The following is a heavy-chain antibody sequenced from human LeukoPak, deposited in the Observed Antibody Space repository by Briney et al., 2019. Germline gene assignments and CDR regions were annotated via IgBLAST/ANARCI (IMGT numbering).Heavy chain of an antibody. Sequence: GGSLRLSCAASGFTVSSNYMSWVRQAPGKGLEWVSVIYSGGSTYYADSVEGRFTISRHNSKNTLYLQMNSLRAEDTAVYYCAREHRTVTTDYYYYGMDVWGQGTTVTVSS. CDR2: IYSGGST. J-gene: IGHJ6*02. D-gene: IGHD4-17*01. V-gene: IGHV3-53*04. CDR1: GFTVSSNY. CDR3: AREHRTVTTDYYYYGMDV.